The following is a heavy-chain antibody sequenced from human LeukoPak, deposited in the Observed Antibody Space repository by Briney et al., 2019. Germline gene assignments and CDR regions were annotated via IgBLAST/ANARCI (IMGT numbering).Heavy chain of an antibody. J-gene: IGHJ5*02. CDR1: GGSITSYY. CDR3: ARGIATAGTFWFDP. D-gene: IGHD6-13*01. CDR2: IYYSGTT. Sequence: SETLSLTCTVSGGSITSYYWSWIRQSPEKGLEWIGYIYYSGTTNYNPSLRNRVTISVDMSRNQFSLQLSSLTAADTAVYYCARGIATAGTFWFDPWGQGSLVTVSS. V-gene: IGHV4-59*01.